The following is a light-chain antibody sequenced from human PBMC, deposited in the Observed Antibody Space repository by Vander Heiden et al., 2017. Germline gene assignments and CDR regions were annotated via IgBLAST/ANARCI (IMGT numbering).Light chain of an antibody. J-gene: IGKJ4*01. CDR2: DAS. CDR3: QQYNSYPLT. Sequence: IPMTQPPSTLSASVGDRVTITCRASHSISSWLAWYRQKPGKAPKLLICDASSLESGVPSRFSGSGSGTEFTLTISSLQPDDFATYYCQQYNSYPLTFGGGTKVEIK. V-gene: IGKV1-5*01. CDR1: HSISSW.